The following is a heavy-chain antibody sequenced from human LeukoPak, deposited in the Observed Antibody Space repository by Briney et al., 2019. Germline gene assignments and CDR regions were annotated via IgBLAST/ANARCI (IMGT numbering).Heavy chain of an antibody. V-gene: IGHV3-66*01. CDR3: ARDRRYSGYDY. J-gene: IGHJ4*02. CDR1: GFTVSSNY. Sequence: PGGSLRLSCAASGFTVSSNYMSWVRQAPGKGLEWVSVIYSGGSTYYADSVKGRFTISRDNPKNTLYLQMNSLRAEDTAVYYCARDRRYSGYDYWGQGTLVTVSS. D-gene: IGHD5-12*01. CDR2: IYSGGST.